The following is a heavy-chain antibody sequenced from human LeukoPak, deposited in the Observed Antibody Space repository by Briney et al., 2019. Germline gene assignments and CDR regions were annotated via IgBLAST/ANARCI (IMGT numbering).Heavy chain of an antibody. D-gene: IGHD6-19*01. CDR2: ISSSGSTI. J-gene: IGHJ4*02. CDR3: EVSGWYSDFDY. V-gene: IGHV3-48*03. Sequence: QPGGSLRLSCAASGFTFSSYEMNWVRQAPGKGLEWVSYISSSGSTIYYADSVKGRFTISRDNAKNTLYLQMNSLRADDTAVYYCEVSGWYSDFDYWGQGTLVTVSS. CDR1: GFTFSSYE.